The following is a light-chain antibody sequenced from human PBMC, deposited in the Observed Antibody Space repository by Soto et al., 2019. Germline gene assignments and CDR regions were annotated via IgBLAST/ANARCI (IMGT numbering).Light chain of an antibody. CDR2: SYD. Sequence: FVLTQPPSASGTPGQRVTISCSTSSSNIGGNTVNWYQQVPGTAPKLLIYSYDQRPSGVPDRFSGSKSGTSASLAISGLQSEAEADYYCAAWDASLNGYVFGTGTKLTVL. V-gene: IGLV1-44*01. J-gene: IGLJ1*01. CDR3: AAWDASLNGYV. CDR1: SSNIGGNT.